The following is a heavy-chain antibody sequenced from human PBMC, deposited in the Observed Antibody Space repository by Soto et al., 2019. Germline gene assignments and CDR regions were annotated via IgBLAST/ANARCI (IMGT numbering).Heavy chain of an antibody. V-gene: IGHV4-59*12. CDR2: VYYSGST. CDR3: ARAYSGGDSYSWYYFDY. J-gene: IGHJ4*02. CDR1: GGSISSYY. Sequence: SETLSLTCTVSGGSISSYYWSWIRQPPGKGLEWIGYVYYSGSTNYNPSLKSRVTISIDTSKNQFFLKLSSVTAANTAVYYCARAYSGGDSYSWYYFDYWGPGTLVTVSS. D-gene: IGHD6-13*01.